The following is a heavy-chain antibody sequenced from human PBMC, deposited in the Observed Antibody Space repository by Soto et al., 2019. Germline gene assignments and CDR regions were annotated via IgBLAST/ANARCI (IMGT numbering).Heavy chain of an antibody. J-gene: IGHJ3*01. V-gene: IGHV1-46*01. D-gene: IGHD5-12*01. CDR3: ARGRGYSGDDLQEDGFDV. CDR1: GYTFSSFY. CDR2: MNPSGDRT. Sequence: QVQLMQSGTEVKEPGASVNLSCKASGYTFSSFYIHWVRQASGQGLEWVGIMNPSGDRTNYAQNFQGRVTMTRDTATSTVYMELSSLRSEDTAVYYCARGRGYSGDDLQEDGFDVWGQGTMFTVS.